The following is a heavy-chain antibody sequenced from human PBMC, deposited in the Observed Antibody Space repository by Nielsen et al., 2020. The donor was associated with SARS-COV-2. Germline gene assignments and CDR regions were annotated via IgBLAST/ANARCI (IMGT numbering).Heavy chain of an antibody. Sequence: SVKVSCKASGYTFTGYYMHWVRQAPGQGLEWMGWINPNSGGTNYAQKFQGRVTMTRDTSISTAYMELSRLRSDDTAVYYCAKSLRVYGADWFDPWGQGTLVTVSS. CDR2: INPNSGGT. CDR3: AKSLRVYGADWFDP. D-gene: IGHD5/OR15-5a*01. V-gene: IGHV1-2*02. CDR1: GYTFTGYY. J-gene: IGHJ5*02.